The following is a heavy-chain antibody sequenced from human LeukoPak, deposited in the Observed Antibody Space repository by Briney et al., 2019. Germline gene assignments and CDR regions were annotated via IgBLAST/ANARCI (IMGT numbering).Heavy chain of an antibody. V-gene: IGHV3-53*05. CDR1: GFIVSSNY. D-gene: IGHD3-3*01. CDR3: AKDQGGSGDYDFWSGLFDY. Sequence: GGSLRLSCAASGFIVSSNYMSWVRQAPGKGPEWVSVIYSGGRTYYADSVKGRFTISRDNSKNTLYLQMNSLRAEDTAVYYCAKDQGGSGDYDFWSGLFDYWGQGTLVTVSS. CDR2: IYSGGRT. J-gene: IGHJ4*02.